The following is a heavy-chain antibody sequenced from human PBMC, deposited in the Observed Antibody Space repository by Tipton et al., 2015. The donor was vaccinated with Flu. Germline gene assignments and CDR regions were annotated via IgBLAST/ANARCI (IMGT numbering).Heavy chain of an antibody. CDR1: GDSIRSSNYY. Sequence: TLSLTCGVSGDSIRSSNYYWGWIRQPPGKGLEWIGNTFHSGNTYLNPSLKSRVTISIDTSRNQFSLKLNSVTAGDTAVYCCARRDYSNYVSEPKNWFDPWGQGALVTVSS. J-gene: IGHJ5*02. CDR2: TFHSGNT. D-gene: IGHD4-11*01. V-gene: IGHV4-39*07. CDR3: ARRDYSNYVSEPKNWFDP.